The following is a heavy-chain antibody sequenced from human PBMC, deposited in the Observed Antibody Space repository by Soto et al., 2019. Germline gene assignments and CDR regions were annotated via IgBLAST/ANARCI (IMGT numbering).Heavy chain of an antibody. V-gene: IGHV4-59*12. Sequence: PSETLSLTCTVSGGSISSYYWSWIRQPPGKGLEWIGYIYYSGTTSYNPSLKSRVAISLDTSKNQFSLRLTSVTAADTAVYFCARVRTEYAGLDYWGQGTPVTVSS. CDR1: GGSISSYY. D-gene: IGHD2-2*01. CDR3: ARVRTEYAGLDY. J-gene: IGHJ4*02. CDR2: IYYSGTT.